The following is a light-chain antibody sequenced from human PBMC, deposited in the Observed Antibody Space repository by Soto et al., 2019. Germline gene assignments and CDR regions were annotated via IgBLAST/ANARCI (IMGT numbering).Light chain of an antibody. V-gene: IGLV2-14*01. Sequence: QSVLTQPASVSGSPGQSITISCTGTSSDVGGYNYVSWYQQHPGKAPKLMIYEVSNRPSGVSNRFSGSKSGNTASLTISGLQAEDEADYYCSSYTSSSTLPGVFGTGTKLTVL. CDR2: EVS. J-gene: IGLJ1*01. CDR3: SSYTSSSTLPGV. CDR1: SSDVGGYNY.